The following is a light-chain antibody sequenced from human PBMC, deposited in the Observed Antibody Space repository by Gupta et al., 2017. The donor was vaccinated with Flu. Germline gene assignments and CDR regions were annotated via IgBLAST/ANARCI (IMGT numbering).Light chain of an antibody. Sequence: SYELTQPLSVSVALGQTARIPCGGNNFGSKNVHWYQQKPGQAPVLIIYRDNNRPSGIPERFSGSNSGNTATLTISRAQAGDEADYYCQVRDSSTVVFGGGTKLSVL. CDR1: NFGSKN. J-gene: IGLJ2*01. CDR2: RDN. CDR3: QVRDSSTVV. V-gene: IGLV3-9*01.